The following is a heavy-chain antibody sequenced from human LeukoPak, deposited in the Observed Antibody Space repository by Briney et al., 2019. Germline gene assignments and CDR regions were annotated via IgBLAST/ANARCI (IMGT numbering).Heavy chain of an antibody. Sequence: GGSLRLSCAASGFTFSSYWMHWVRQAPGKGLVWVSRINSDGSSTSYADSVKGRFTISRDNAKSTLYLQMNSLRAEDTAVYYCAREMGGGWLDYWGQGTLVTVSS. J-gene: IGHJ4*02. CDR1: GFTFSSYW. V-gene: IGHV3-74*01. CDR2: INSDGSST. D-gene: IGHD2-15*01. CDR3: AREMGGGWLDY.